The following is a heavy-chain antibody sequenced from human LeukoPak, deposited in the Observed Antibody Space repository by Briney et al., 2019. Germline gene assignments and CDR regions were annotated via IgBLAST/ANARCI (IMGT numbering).Heavy chain of an antibody. D-gene: IGHD5-18*01. CDR2: IIPIFGTA. V-gene: IGHV1-69*05. CDR1: GGTFSSYA. Sequence: SVKVSCKASGGTFSSYAISWVRQAPGQGLEWMGRIIPIFGTANYAQKFQGRVTITTDESTSTAYMELSSLRSEDTAVYYCARAGRGYSYGSWAFDIWGQGTMVTVSS. J-gene: IGHJ3*02. CDR3: ARAGRGYSYGSWAFDI.